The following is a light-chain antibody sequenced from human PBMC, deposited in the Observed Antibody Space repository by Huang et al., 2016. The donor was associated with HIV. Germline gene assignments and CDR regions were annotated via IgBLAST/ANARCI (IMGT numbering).Light chain of an antibody. CDR2: WAS. V-gene: IGKV4-1*01. CDR1: QSVLYSSINKNY. Sequence: DIVMTQSPDSLAVSLGERATINCKSSQSVLYSSINKNYLAWYQQKPGQTPKLLIYWASTRESGVPDRCSGSGSGTDFTLTISSLQAEDVAVYYCQQYYSTPYTFGQGTKLEIK. CDR3: QQYYSTPYT. J-gene: IGKJ2*01.